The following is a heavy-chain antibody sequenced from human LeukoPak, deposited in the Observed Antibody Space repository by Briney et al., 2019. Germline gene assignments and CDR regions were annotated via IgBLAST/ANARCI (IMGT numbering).Heavy chain of an antibody. D-gene: IGHD6-13*01. J-gene: IGHJ5*02. Sequence: SETLSLTCAVYGGSFSGYYWSWIRHPPGKGLEWIGEINHSGSTNYNPSIKSRVTISVDTSKNQFSLKLSSVTAADTAVYYCARDSSSWSSNWFDPWGQGTLVTVSS. V-gene: IGHV4-34*01. CDR3: ARDSSSWSSNWFDP. CDR1: GGSFSGYY. CDR2: INHSGST.